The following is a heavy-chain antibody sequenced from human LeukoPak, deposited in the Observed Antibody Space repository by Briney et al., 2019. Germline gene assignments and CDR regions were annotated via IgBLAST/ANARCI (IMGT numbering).Heavy chain of an antibody. D-gene: IGHD4-17*01. CDR1: GFTFSSYG. Sequence: SGGSLRLSCAASGFTFSSYGMHWVRQAPGKGLEWVAVISYDGSNKYYADSVKGRFTISSDNSKNTLYLQMNSLRAEDTAVYYCAKDSDYGDYARGYFDYWGQGTLVTVSS. CDR3: AKDSDYGDYARGYFDY. V-gene: IGHV3-30*18. CDR2: ISYDGSNK. J-gene: IGHJ4*02.